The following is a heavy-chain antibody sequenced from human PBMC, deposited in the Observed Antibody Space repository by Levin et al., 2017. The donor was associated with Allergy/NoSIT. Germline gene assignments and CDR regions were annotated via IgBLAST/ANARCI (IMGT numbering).Heavy chain of an antibody. V-gene: IGHV3-23*01. Sequence: GESLKISCAASGFTFSSYAMSWVRQAPGKGLEWVSAISGGIGTTYYADSVKGRFTISRDNSKNTLYLQVNSLRAEDTAVYYCERGVVPTAILRGLYIWGQGTMVTVSS. CDR1: GFTFSSYA. J-gene: IGHJ3*02. CDR2: ISGGIGTT. D-gene: IGHD2-2*01. CDR3: ERGVVPTAILRGLYI.